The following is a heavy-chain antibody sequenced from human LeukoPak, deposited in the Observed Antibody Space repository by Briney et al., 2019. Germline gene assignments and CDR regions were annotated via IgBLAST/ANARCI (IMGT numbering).Heavy chain of an antibody. CDR1: GGTFSSYA. CDR2: IIPIFGTA. V-gene: IGHV1-69*13. D-gene: IGHD6-6*01. CDR3: ASFIAARPGGAFDI. Sequence: SVKVSCKASGGTFSSYAISWVRQAPGQGLEWMGGIIPIFGTANYAQKFQGRVTITADESTSTAYMELSSLRSEDTAVYYCASFIAARPGGAFDIWGQGTMVTVSS. J-gene: IGHJ3*02.